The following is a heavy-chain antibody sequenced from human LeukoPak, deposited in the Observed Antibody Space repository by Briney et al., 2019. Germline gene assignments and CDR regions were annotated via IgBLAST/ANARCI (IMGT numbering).Heavy chain of an antibody. J-gene: IGHJ5*02. V-gene: IGHV3-23*01. CDR2: ISGSGGST. D-gene: IGHD6-19*01. Sequence: AGGSLRLSCAASGFTFSSYAMSWVRQAPGKGLEWVSAISGSGGSTYYADSVKGRFTISRDNSKNTLYLQMNSLRAEDTAVYYCAKSGSGWYEGWFDPWGQGTLVTVSS. CDR1: GFTFSSYA. CDR3: AKSGSGWYEGWFDP.